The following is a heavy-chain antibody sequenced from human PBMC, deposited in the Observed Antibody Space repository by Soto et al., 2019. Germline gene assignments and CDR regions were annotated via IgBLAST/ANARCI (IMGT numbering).Heavy chain of an antibody. D-gene: IGHD3-16*01. CDR1: GYTLTELS. Sequence: ASVKVSCKVSGYTLTELSMHWVRQVPGQGLEWMGWISPYTGNTHSATKVQGRLTMTTDTSTSTAYMDLGSLTSDDTAVYYCVMVDNYVTPTPQDVWGQGTTVTVSS. V-gene: IGHV1-18*01. J-gene: IGHJ6*02. CDR3: VMVDNYVTPTPQDV. CDR2: ISPYTGNT.